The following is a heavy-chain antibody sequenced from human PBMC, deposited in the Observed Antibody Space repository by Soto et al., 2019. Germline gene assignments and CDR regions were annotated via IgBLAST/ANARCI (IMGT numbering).Heavy chain of an antibody. V-gene: IGHV3-30*18. CDR3: AKVLPKQQLGQYYYGMDV. J-gene: IGHJ6*02. Sequence: QVQLVESGGGVVQPGRSLRLSCAASGFTFSSYGMHWVRQAPGKGLEWVAVISYDGSNKYYADSVKGRFTISRDNSKNTLYLQMNSLRAEDTAVYYCAKVLPKQQLGQYYYGMDVWGQGTTVTVSS. D-gene: IGHD6-13*01. CDR2: ISYDGSNK. CDR1: GFTFSSYG.